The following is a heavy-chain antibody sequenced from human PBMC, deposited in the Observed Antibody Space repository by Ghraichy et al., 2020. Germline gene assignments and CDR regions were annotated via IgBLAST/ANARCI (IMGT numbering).Heavy chain of an antibody. V-gene: IGHV3-23*01. CDR1: GFALFNYA. CDR2: LSGGGGKT. CDR3: AKQPYSAYVDWFDP. Sequence: GGSLRLSCAASGFALFNYAMSWVRQAPGKGLEWVSGLSGGGGKTYYADSVKGRFTISRDNSKSTLYLQMNSLRAEDTAVYYCAKQPYSAYVDWFDPWGQGTLVTVSS. D-gene: IGHD3-16*01. J-gene: IGHJ5*02.